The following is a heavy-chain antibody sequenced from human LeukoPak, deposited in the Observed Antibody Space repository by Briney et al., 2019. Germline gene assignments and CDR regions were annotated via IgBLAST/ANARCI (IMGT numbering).Heavy chain of an antibody. CDR2: INPNSGGT. J-gene: IGHJ4*02. D-gene: IGHD2-8*01. V-gene: IGHV1-2*02. CDR1: GYIFSAYY. CDR3: ARDYCTNGVCQERFDY. Sequence: ASVRVSCKPSGYIFSAYYLHWVRQAPGQGLEWMGWINPNSGGTSYAEKFHGRVTMTGDTSINTAYMELSRLRSDDTAVYYCARDYCTNGVCQERFDYWGQGTLVTVSS.